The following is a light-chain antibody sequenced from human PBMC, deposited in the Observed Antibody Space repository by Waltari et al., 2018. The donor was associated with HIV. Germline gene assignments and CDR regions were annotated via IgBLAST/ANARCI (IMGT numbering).Light chain of an antibody. CDR3: CSDGGDIVGYV. CDR1: QGDIRTYDL. V-gene: IGLV2-23*02. Sequence: QSVLPQPASVSGSPGQSVTISCNGSQGDIRTYDLVSWYQQHPGKAPKVIILEVTKRPSRIPLRFSVSRPGNTASLAISGLQADDEAAYYFCSDGGDIVGYVFGSWTNVFVV. CDR2: EVT. J-gene: IGLJ1*01.